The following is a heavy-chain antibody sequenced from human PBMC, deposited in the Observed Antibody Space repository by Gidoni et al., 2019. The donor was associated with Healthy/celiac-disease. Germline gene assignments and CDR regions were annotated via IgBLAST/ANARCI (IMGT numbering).Heavy chain of an antibody. CDR2: ISSSSSYI. CDR3: ARQVVPAAYFDY. J-gene: IGHJ4*02. V-gene: IGHV3-21*01. CDR1: GFTFSSYS. D-gene: IGHD2-2*01. Sequence: EVQLVESGGGLVKPGGSLRLSCAASGFTFSSYSMNWVRQAPGKGLEWVSSISSSSSYIYYADSVKGRFTISRDNAKNSLYLQMNSLRAEDTAVYYCARQVVPAAYFDYWGQGTLVTVSS.